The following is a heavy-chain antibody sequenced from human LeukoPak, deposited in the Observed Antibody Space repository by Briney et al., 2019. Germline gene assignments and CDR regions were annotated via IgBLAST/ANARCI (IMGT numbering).Heavy chain of an antibody. V-gene: IGHV3-15*01. Sequence: PGRSPRLSCAASGFTFSNAWMNWVRQAPGKGLEWVGRIKSKTAGGTTDYAAPVKGRFIISRDDSKNTLYLQMNSLKTEDTAVYYCTTDYGDYVFRSDCWGQGTLVTVSS. J-gene: IGHJ4*02. D-gene: IGHD4-17*01. CDR2: IKSKTAGGTT. CDR3: TTDYGDYVFRSDC. CDR1: GFTFSNAW.